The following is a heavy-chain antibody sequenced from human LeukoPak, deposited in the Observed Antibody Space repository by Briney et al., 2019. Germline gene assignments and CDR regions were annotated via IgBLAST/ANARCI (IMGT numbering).Heavy chain of an antibody. CDR2: IYPGDSDT. CDR3: ARPRPNYYDTHDAFDI. CDR1: GYSFTSYW. Sequence: GESLKISCKGSGYSFTSYWIGWVRQMPGKGLEWMGIIYPGDSDTRYSPSFQGQVTISADKSISTAYLQWSSLEASDTAMYYCARPRPNYYDTHDAFDIWGQGTMVTVSS. J-gene: IGHJ3*02. V-gene: IGHV5-51*01. D-gene: IGHD3-22*01.